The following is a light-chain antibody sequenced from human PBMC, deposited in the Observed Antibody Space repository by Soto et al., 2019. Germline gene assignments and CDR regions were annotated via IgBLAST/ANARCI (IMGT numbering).Light chain of an antibody. V-gene: IGLV2-14*01. CDR1: SSDVGSYDY. CDR3: SAYISTSYV. Sequence: QSALTQPASVSGSPGQSITISCTGTSSDVGSYDYVSWYQQDPGKAPKLMIYEVSNRPSGVSDRFSGSKSGNTASLTISGLQTEDEADYYCSAYISTSYVFGTGTKVTVL. J-gene: IGLJ1*01. CDR2: EVS.